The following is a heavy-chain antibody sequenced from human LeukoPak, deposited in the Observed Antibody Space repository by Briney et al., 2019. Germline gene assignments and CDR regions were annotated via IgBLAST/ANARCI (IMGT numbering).Heavy chain of an antibody. CDR2: IYRSGST. CDR1: GGSISSPNW. J-gene: IGHJ4*02. CDR3: ARHKSSGSYPLDY. V-gene: IGHV4-4*02. Sequence: PSETLSLTCAVSGGSISSPNWWTWVRQPPGKGLEWIVEIYRSGSTNYNPSLKSRVTISVDTSKNQFSLTLSSVTAADTAVYYCARHKSSGSYPLDYWGQGILVTVSS. D-gene: IGHD3-22*01.